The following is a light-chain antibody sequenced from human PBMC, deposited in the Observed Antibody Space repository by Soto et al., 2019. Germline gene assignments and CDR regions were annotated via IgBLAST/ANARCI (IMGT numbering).Light chain of an antibody. CDR3: SSYAGSNNLVV. Sequence: QSALTQPPSASGSPGQSVTISCTGTSSDIGGYTYVSWYQQHPGKAPKLMIYDVSKRPSGVPDRFSGSKSGNTASLTVSGLQAEDEADYYCSSYAGSNNLVVFGGGTKLTVL. J-gene: IGLJ2*01. CDR2: DVS. CDR1: SSDIGGYTY. V-gene: IGLV2-8*01.